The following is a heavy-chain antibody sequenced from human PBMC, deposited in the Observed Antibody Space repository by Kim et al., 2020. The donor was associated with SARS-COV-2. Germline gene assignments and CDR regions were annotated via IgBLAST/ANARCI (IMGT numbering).Heavy chain of an antibody. D-gene: IGHD3-10*01. CDR1: GGSISSYY. CDR2: ISYSGST. J-gene: IGHJ4*02. V-gene: IGHV4-59*01. Sequence: SETLSLTCTVSGGSISSYYWSWIRQPPGKGLEWIAYISYSGSTNYSPYLKGRVTISVDTSKNQFSLKLNSVTAADTAVYYCARERRSGTYYYFDYWGQGT. CDR3: ARERRSGTYYYFDY.